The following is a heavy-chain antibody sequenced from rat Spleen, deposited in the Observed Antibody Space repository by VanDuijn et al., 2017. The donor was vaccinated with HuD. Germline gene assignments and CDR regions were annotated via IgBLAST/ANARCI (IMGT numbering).Heavy chain of an antibody. D-gene: IGHD1-12*01. CDR1: GFTFSSYW. J-gene: IGHJ4*01. V-gene: IGHV5-58*01. CDR2: INTDGGST. Sequence: EVQLVETGGGLVQPGRSLKLSCVGSGFTFSSYWMYWIRQAPGKGLEWVSSINTDGGSTYYPDSVKGRFTISRNNAENTVYLEMNSLRSEDTATYYCAKGGYYDLRGLDAWGQGASVTVSS. CDR3: AKGGYYDLRGLDA.